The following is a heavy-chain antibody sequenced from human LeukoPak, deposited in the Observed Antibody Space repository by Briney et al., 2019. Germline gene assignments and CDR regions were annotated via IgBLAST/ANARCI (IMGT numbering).Heavy chain of an antibody. CDR1: GYTFTGFY. V-gene: IGHV1-2*02. J-gene: IGHJ2*01. Sequence: ASVKVSCKASGYTFTGFYIHWVRQAPGQGLEWMGWINPNSGGTNYAQKFQGRVTVTRDTSISTAYMELSSLRSDDTAIYYCARPLTTSSWYFDLWGRGTLVTVSS. D-gene: IGHD1-14*01. CDR2: INPNSGGT. CDR3: ARPLTTSSWYFDL.